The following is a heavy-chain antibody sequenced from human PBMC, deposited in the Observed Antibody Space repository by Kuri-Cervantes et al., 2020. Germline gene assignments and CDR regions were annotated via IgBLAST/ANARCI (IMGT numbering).Heavy chain of an antibody. D-gene: IGHD2-2*01. V-gene: IGHV3-47*02. J-gene: IGHJ6*02. Sequence: GESLKISCAASGFAFSSYVLHWVRRAPGKGPEWVSAIGTGGDTYYADSVMGRFTISRDNAKKSLYLQMNSLIAEDMAVYHCARDIVVVPAAIQYGMDVWGQGTTVTVSS. CDR1: GFAFSSYV. CDR2: IGTGGDT. CDR3: ARDIVVVPAAIQYGMDV.